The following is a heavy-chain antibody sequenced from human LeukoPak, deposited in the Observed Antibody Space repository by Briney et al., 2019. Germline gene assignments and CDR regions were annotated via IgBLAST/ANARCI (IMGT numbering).Heavy chain of an antibody. CDR1: GFTFSSYW. CDR3: ARQRYYCSGGGCPTYYYMDV. D-gene: IGHD2-15*01. V-gene: IGHV3-7*01. J-gene: IGHJ6*03. Sequence: GGSLRLSCAASGFTFSSYWMSWVRQAPGKGLEWVANIKQGGSEKYYVDPVKGRFTISRDNAKNSLYLQMNSLRAEDTAVYYCARQRYYCSGGGCPTYYYMDVWGKGTTVTVSS. CDR2: IKQGGSEK.